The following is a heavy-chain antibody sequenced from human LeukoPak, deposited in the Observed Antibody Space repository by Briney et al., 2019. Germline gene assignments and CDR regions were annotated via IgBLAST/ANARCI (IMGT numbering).Heavy chain of an antibody. CDR1: GGSISSYY. CDR2: IYYSGYT. V-gene: IGHV4-59*01. CDR3: ARTMEGYCSGGSCYQYSYYMDV. Sequence: SETLSLTCTVSGGSISSYYWSWIRQPPGKGLKWIGNIYYSGYTTYSPSLRSRVTISVDTSKNQFSLKLTSVTAADTAVYYCARTMEGYCSGGSCYQYSYYMDVWGKGTTVTVSS. D-gene: IGHD2-15*01. J-gene: IGHJ6*03.